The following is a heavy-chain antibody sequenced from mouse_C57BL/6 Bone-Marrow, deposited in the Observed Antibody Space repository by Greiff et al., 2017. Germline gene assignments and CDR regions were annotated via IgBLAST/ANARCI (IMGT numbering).Heavy chain of an antibody. CDR3: ARPPSRDYAMDY. Sequence: QVQLKESGPGLVQPSQSLSITCTVSGFSFTSYGVHWVRQSPGKGLEWLGVIWGGGSSDYNAAFISRLSISKVNSKCQVFFKMNSLQADDTAIYYCARPPSRDYAMDYWGQGTSVTVSS. J-gene: IGHJ4*01. CDR2: IWGGGSS. CDR1: GFSFTSYG. V-gene: IGHV2-2*01.